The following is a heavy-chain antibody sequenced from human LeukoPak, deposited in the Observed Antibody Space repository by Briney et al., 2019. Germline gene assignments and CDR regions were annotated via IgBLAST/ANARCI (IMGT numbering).Heavy chain of an antibody. CDR3: ARGDSGYDHFYHMDV. D-gene: IGHD5-12*01. J-gene: IGHJ6*03. CDR2: INPNSGGT. V-gene: IGHV1-2*02. Sequence: ASVKVSCNASGYTFTGNYMHWVRQAPGQGLEWMGWINPNSGGTNYAQKFQGRVTMTRDTSISTAYMELSRLIFDDTAVYYCARGDSGYDHFYHMDVWGKGTTVTISS. CDR1: GYTFTGNY.